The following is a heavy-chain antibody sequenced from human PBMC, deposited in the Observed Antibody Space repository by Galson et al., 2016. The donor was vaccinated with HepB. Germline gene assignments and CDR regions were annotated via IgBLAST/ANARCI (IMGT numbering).Heavy chain of an antibody. J-gene: IGHJ6*04. CDR2: TTSFGST. Sequence: TLSLTCIVSGASFTRSNDQWTWLRQRPGMGLEWIGFTTSFGSTRYNPSLKRRMNISVDTSKRQFTLTLTSVTAADTAVYFCAKDEVPAAWDYFYGLDVWGEGITVTVSS. D-gene: IGHD3-9*01. V-gene: IGHV4-31*03. CDR1: GASFTRSNDQ. CDR3: AKDEVPAAWDYFYGLDV.